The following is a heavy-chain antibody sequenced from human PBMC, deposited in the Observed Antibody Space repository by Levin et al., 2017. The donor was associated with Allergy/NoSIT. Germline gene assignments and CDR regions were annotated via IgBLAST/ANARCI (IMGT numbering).Heavy chain of an antibody. Sequence: SQTLSLTCAVSGGSISSGGYSWSWIRQPPGKGLEWIGCIYHSGSTYYNPSLKSRVTISVDRSKNQFSLKLSSVTAADTAVYYCARDRGLGMTREFDYWGQGTLVTVSS. CDR1: GGSISSGGYS. V-gene: IGHV4-30-2*01. J-gene: IGHJ4*02. CDR3: ARDRGLGMTREFDY. CDR2: IYHSGST. D-gene: IGHD3-16*01.